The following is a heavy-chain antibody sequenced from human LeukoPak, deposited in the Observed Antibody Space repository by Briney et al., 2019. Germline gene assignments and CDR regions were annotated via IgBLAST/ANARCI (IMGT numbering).Heavy chain of an antibody. J-gene: IGHJ4*02. CDR2: MSSDGGDI. CDR3: AKLLYYYDSSQPY. Sequence: PGGSLRLSCAASGFTFSRYGMHWVRQAPGKGLEWLAVMSSDGGDIYYADSVKGRFTISRDNSKNTLYLQMNSLRAEDTAVYYCAKLLYYYDSSQPYWGQGTLVTVSS. CDR1: GFTFSRYG. D-gene: IGHD3-22*01. V-gene: IGHV3-30*18.